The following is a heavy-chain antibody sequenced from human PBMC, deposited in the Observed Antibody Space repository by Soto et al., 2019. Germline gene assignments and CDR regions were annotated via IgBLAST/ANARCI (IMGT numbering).Heavy chain of an antibody. D-gene: IGHD1-26*01. CDR2: IYYSGST. J-gene: IGHJ4*02. V-gene: IGHV4-59*01. CDR3: ARGWVGATTLWGNFDY. CDR1: GGSISSYY. Sequence: SETLSLTCTVSGGSISSYYWSWIRQPPGKGLEWIGYIYYSGSTNYNPSLKSRVTISVDTSKNQFSLKLSSVTAADTAVYYCARGWVGATTLWGNFDYWGQGTLVTVSS.